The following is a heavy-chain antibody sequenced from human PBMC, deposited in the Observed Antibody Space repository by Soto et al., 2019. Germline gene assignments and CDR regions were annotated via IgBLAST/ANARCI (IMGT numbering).Heavy chain of an antibody. CDR2: ISSSSSTI. D-gene: IGHD3-16*02. CDR1: GFTFSSYS. Sequence: GGSLRLSCAASGFTFSSYSMNWVRQAPGKGLEWVSYISSSSSTIYYADSVKGRFTISRDNAKNSLYLQMNSLRDEDTAVYYCARGPHLLRYDYVWGSYRNYFDYWGQGTLVTVSS. CDR3: ARGPHLLRYDYVWGSYRNYFDY. V-gene: IGHV3-48*02. J-gene: IGHJ4*02.